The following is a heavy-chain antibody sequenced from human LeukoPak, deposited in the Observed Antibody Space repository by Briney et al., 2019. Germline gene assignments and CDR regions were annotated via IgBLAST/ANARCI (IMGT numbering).Heavy chain of an antibody. CDR1: GFTFSSYA. CDR3: ARDRSGPHYYMDV. V-gene: IGHV3-23*01. J-gene: IGHJ6*03. CDR2: ISGSGGST. Sequence: PGGSLRLSCAASGFTFSSYAMSWVRQAPGKGLEWVSAISGSGGSTYYADSVKGRFTISRDNSKNTLYLQMNSLRAEGTAVYFCARDRSGPHYYMDVWGKGATVTVSS. D-gene: IGHD1-26*01.